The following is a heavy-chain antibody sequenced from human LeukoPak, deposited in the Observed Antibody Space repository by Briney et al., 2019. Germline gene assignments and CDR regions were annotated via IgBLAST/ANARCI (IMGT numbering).Heavy chain of an antibody. CDR2: TYHRSKWYD. Sequence: SQTLSLTCAISGDSVSNNSAAWNWIRQSPSRGLEWLGRTYHRSKWYDDYAVSMTSRITINADTSKNQFSLHLNSVTPEDTAVYYCARDGCSSTWYVFDVWGQGTVVTVSS. CDR3: ARDGCSSTWYVFDV. CDR1: GDSVSNNSAA. J-gene: IGHJ3*01. D-gene: IGHD6-13*01. V-gene: IGHV6-1*01.